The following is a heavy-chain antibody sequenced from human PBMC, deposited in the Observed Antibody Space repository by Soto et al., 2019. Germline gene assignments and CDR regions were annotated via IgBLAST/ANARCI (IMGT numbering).Heavy chain of an antibody. D-gene: IGHD3-9*01. J-gene: IGHJ4*02. CDR3: VRPAERHLDYYFDY. CDR1: GFTFSNYG. CDR2: ISAYDGDT. Sequence: QVQLVQSGAEVKEPGASVKVSCTTSGFTFSNYGITWVRQAPGQGLEWMGWISAYDGDTKIAQKLQGRVTMTTDTSTSTGYMELRSLRSDDTAVYYCVRPAERHLDYYFDYWGQGTLVIVSS. V-gene: IGHV1-18*01.